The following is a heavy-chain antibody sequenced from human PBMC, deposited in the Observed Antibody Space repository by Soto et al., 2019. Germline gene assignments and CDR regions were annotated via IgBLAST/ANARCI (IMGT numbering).Heavy chain of an antibody. Sequence: EVQLLESGGGLVQPGGSLRLSCAASGFTFSSYAMSWVRQAPWKGLEWVSSISGSGGSTYYADSVKGRFTISRDNSKKTLYLQMKSLRAEDTAVYYWATEDCGSGSYDYYFMDVWGKGTTVTVSS. CDR1: GFTFSSYA. CDR3: ATEDCGSGSYDYYFMDV. D-gene: IGHD3-10*01. V-gene: IGHV3-23*01. CDR2: ISGSGGST. J-gene: IGHJ6*03.